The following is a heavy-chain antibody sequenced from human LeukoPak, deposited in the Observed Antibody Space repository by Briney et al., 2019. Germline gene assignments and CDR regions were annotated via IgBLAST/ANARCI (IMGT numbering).Heavy chain of an antibody. J-gene: IGHJ6*03. CDR1: GYTFTGYY. CDR3: ARSGPSDYYYYYMDV. Sequence: GASVKVSCKASGYTFTGYYMHWVRQAPGQGLEWMGRINPNSGGTNYAQKFQGRVTMTRDTSISTAYMELSRLRSDDTAVYYCARSGPSDYYYYYMDVWGQGTTVTVSS. CDR2: INPNSGGT. D-gene: IGHD3-3*01. V-gene: IGHV1-2*06.